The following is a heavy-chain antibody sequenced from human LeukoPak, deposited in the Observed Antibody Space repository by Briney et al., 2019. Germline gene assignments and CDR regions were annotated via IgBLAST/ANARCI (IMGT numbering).Heavy chain of an antibody. V-gene: IGHV3-23*01. CDR2: ISASVGNT. Sequence: GGSLRLSCTASGFTFGDYAMSWFRQAPGKGLEWVSSISASVGNTYYADSVKGRFTISRDNSKNTLHLQMNSQRVDDTAVYSCAKVAGVDNYYNMDVWGKGTRSPSP. CDR3: AKVAGVDNYYNMDV. D-gene: IGHD2-15*01. CDR1: GFTFGDYA. J-gene: IGHJ6*03.